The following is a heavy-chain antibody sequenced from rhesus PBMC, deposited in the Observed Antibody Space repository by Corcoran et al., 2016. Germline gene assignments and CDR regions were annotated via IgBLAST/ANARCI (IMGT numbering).Heavy chain of an antibody. V-gene: IGHV4-106*01. D-gene: IGHD3-34*01. J-gene: IGHJ2*01. CDR3: ARVAGVIINWYFDL. CDR1: GGSISDDYY. CDR2: IDGSGGGT. Sequence: QVQLQESGPGLVKPSETLSLTCAVSGGSISDDYYWSWIRQPPGKGLEWIGYIDGSGGGTNYNPSLKNRVTSSIDTSKNQFSLKLSDVTAADTAVYYCARVAGVIINWYFDLWGPGTPITISS.